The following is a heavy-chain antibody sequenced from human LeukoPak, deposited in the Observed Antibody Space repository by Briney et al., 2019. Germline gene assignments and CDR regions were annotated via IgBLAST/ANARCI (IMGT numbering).Heavy chain of an antibody. D-gene: IGHD3-10*01. CDR2: VYDSGST. CDR3: ARESGELIGYQWIDP. Sequence: SETLSLTCTISDDAITIGSHYWSWIPQPAGKAMQSNGRVYDSGSTDYNVSLRSRVAISVDMSKKQFSLRLSSVTAADTAVYYCARESGELIGYQWIDPWGQGILVTVSS. V-gene: IGHV4-61*02. J-gene: IGHJ5*02. CDR1: DDAITIGSHY.